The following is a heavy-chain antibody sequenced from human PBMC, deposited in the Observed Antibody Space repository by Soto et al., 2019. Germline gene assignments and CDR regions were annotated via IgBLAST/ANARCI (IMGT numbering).Heavy chain of an antibody. V-gene: IGHV1-3*01. Sequence: QVQLVQSGAEVKKPGASVKVSCKASGYTFTSYAMHWVRQAPGQRLEWMGWINAGNGNTKYSQKFPGRVNITRDTFASTAYIELSSLRSEDTAVYYCASSYSNYALIDYYYYGMDVWGQGTTVTVSS. J-gene: IGHJ6*02. CDR1: GYTFTSYA. D-gene: IGHD4-4*01. CDR2: INAGNGNT. CDR3: ASSYSNYALIDYYYYGMDV.